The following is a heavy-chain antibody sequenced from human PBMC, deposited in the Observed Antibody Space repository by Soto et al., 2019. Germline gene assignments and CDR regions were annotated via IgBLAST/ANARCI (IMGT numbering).Heavy chain of an antibody. Sequence: GGSLRLSCGASGFTFRSYAMSWVRQAPGKGLEWVSAISATGASTYYAESVKGRFTVSRDDSKNTLFLHINSLRVEDTALYYCEKPLSQWHASGDFDYWGQGTLVTVSS. CDR2: ISATGAST. D-gene: IGHD6-19*01. CDR1: GFTFRSYA. V-gene: IGHV3-23*01. J-gene: IGHJ4*02. CDR3: EKPLSQWHASGDFDY.